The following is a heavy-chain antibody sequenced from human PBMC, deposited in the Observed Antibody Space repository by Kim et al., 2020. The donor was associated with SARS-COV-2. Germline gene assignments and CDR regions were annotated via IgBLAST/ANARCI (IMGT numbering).Heavy chain of an antibody. D-gene: IGHD6-13*01. V-gene: IGHV4-59*13. Sequence: SETLSLTCTVSGGSISSYYWSWIRQPPGKGLEWIGYIYYSGSTNYNPSLKSRVTISVDTSKNQFSLKLSSVTAADTAVYYCASGGSGEAAATYNWFDPWGQGTLVTVSS. CDR2: IYYSGST. CDR1: GGSISSYY. CDR3: ASGGSGEAAATYNWFDP. J-gene: IGHJ5*02.